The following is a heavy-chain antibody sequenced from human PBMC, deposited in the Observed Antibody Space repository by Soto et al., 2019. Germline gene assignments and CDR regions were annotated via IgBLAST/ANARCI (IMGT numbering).Heavy chain of an antibody. Sequence: QMQLQESGPELVKPSQTLSLTCTVSGYSMTSGGYYWSWIRHLPGKGLEWIGYIYYSGGTQFNPSLKSRVSMSVDTSKNQFSLRLSSVTAADTAVYYCATLLGSHQHYYFGIDVWGQGTTVAVSS. CDR2: IYYSGGT. J-gene: IGHJ6*02. CDR3: ATLLGSHQHYYFGIDV. CDR1: GYSMTSGGYY. D-gene: IGHD2-2*01. V-gene: IGHV4-31*03.